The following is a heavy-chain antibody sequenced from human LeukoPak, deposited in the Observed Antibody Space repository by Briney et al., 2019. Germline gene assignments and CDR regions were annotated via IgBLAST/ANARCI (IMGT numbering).Heavy chain of an antibody. Sequence: GGSLRLSCAASGFTFSSYTMNWVRQAPGKGLEWLSYISSGGSTIYYADSVRGRFTISRDSARNSLYLQMNSLRDEDTAVYYCARDETGVGSGGIDFWGQGTLVTVSS. V-gene: IGHV3-48*02. CDR1: GFTFSSYT. CDR3: ARDETGVGSGGIDF. CDR2: ISSGGSTI. J-gene: IGHJ4*02. D-gene: IGHD2-8*02.